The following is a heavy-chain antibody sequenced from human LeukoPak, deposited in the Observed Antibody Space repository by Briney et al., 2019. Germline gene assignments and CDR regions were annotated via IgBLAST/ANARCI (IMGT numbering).Heavy chain of an antibody. CDR3: ARQGGSFFSFSTFFDY. Sequence: GGSLRLSCAASGFTFSSYWMSWVRQAPGKGPEWVANIKQDGSEKYYVDSVKGRFTISRDNAKNSLYLQMNGLRAEDTAVYYCARQGGSFFSFSTFFDYWGQGTLVTVSS. J-gene: IGHJ4*02. CDR2: IKQDGSEK. V-gene: IGHV3-7*01. D-gene: IGHD1-26*01. CDR1: GFTFSSYW.